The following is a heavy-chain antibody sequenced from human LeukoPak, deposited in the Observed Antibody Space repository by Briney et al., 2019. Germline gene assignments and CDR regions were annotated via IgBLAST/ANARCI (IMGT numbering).Heavy chain of an antibody. CDR2: ISYDGSNK. Sequence: PGESLRLSCEVSGYTFSNFAANWVRQAPGKGLEWVAVISYDGSNKYYADSVKGRFTISRDNSKNTLYLQMNSLRAEDTAVYYCAKDGFDPWGQGTLVTVSS. CDR3: AKDGFDP. J-gene: IGHJ5*02. CDR1: GYTFSNFA. V-gene: IGHV3-30*18.